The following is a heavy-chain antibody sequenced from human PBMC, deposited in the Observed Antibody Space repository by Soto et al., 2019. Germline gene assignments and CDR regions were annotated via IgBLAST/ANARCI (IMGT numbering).Heavy chain of an antibody. CDR1: GFTFTSSA. V-gene: IGHV1-58*02. CDR2: IVVGSGNT. D-gene: IGHD3-9*01. Sequence: SVKVSCKASGFTFTSSAMQWVRQARGQRLEWIGWIVVGSGNTNYAQKFQERVTIARDMSTSTAYMELSSLRSEDTAVYYCAASTYYDILTGTHYYMDVWGKGTTVTVSS. CDR3: AASTYYDILTGTHYYMDV. J-gene: IGHJ6*03.